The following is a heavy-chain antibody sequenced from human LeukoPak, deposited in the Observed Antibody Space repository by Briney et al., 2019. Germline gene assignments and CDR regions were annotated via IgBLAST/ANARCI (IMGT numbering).Heavy chain of an antibody. V-gene: IGHV4-61*08. D-gene: IGHD3-3*01. CDR2: IYYSGST. CDR1: GGSISSGGYY. CDR3: ARQWSERYSYAFDI. J-gene: IGHJ3*02. Sequence: SETLSLTCTVSGGSISSGGYYWSWIRQHPGKGLEWIGYIYYSGSTNYNPSLKGRVTISVDTSKNQFSLRLSSVTAADTAVYYCARQWSERYSYAFDIWGQGTMVTVSS.